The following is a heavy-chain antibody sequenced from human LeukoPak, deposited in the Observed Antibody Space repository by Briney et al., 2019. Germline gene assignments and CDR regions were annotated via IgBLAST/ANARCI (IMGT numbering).Heavy chain of an antibody. D-gene: IGHD6-6*01. J-gene: IGHJ4*02. Sequence: SQTLSLTCTVAGGSINIGSFYWSWVRRHPGKGLEWIGCIDYRGSTYYNPSLKSRVTISPDTSESQFSLNLTSVTAADSAIYYCARTARLNYFDSWGQGTLVTVSS. CDR1: GGSINIGSFY. V-gene: IGHV4-31*03. CDR2: IDYRGST. CDR3: ARTARLNYFDS.